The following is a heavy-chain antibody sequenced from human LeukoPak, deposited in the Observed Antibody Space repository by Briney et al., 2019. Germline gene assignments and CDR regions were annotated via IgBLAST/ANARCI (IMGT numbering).Heavy chain of an antibody. D-gene: IGHD4-17*01. CDR2: IHQDGSEK. V-gene: IGHV3-7*01. J-gene: IGHJ6*03. Sequence: GSLRLSCAASGFTFSSYWLTWVRQAPGKGLEWVANIHQDGSEKYYLDSVKGRFTISRDNAKNSLFLQMNSLRAEDTAVYNGGSAGFGDYESYMDVWGKGTTVTVSS. CDR1: GFTFSSYW. CDR3: GSAGFGDYESYMDV.